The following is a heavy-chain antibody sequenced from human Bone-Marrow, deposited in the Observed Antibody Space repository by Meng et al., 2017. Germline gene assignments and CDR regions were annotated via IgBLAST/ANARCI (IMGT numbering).Heavy chain of an antibody. CDR1: GYTFTSYD. Sequence: ASVKVSCKASGYTFTSYDINWVRQATGQGLEWMGWMNPNSGNTGYAQKFQGRVTITRKGSISTAYMELSSLRSEDTAVYYCARGDWVEYYYGSGQNYYYGMDVWGQGTTVTVSS. CDR2: MNPNSGNT. V-gene: IGHV1-8*01. J-gene: IGHJ6*02. D-gene: IGHD3-10*01. CDR3: ARGDWVEYYYGSGQNYYYGMDV.